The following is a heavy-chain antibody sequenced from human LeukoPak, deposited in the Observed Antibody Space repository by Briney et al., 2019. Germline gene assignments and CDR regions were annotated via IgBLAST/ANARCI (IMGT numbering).Heavy chain of an antibody. CDR1: GFTFSGSA. V-gene: IGHV3-73*01. J-gene: IGHJ3*02. CDR3: TEWNDVKLAFDI. D-gene: IGHD1-1*01. CDR2: IRSKANNYAT. Sequence: GGSLRLSCAASGFTFSGSAMHWVRQASGKGLEWVGRIRSKANNYATASAASVKGRFTISRDDSKNTAYLQMNSLKTEDTAVYYCTEWNDVKLAFDIWGQGTMVTVSS.